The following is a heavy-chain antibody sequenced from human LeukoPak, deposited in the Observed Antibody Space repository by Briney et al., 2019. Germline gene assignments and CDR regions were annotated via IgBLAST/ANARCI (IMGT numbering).Heavy chain of an antibody. CDR3: AKDVATQLWYYFDS. CDR2: ISYDGSYQ. CDR1: GFTFSSYA. Sequence: GSLRLSCAASGFTFSSYAMHWVRQTPGKGLEWVAIISYDGSYQYYLDSVKGRFTISRDNSKNTVFLQMNSLKPEDTAVYYCAKDVATQLWYYFDSWGQGTLVTVSS. J-gene: IGHJ4*02. V-gene: IGHV3-30*18. D-gene: IGHD5-18*01.